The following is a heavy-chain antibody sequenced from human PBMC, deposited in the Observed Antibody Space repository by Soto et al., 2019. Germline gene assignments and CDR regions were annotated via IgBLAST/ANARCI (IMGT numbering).Heavy chain of an antibody. V-gene: IGHV3-30*18. CDR1: GFTFSSYG. Sequence: GGSLRLSCAASGFTFSSYGMHWVRQAPGKGLEWVAVISYDGSNKYYADSVKGRFTISRDNSKNTLYLQMNSLRAEDTAVDYCANDCYGEGMDVWGQGTTVTVSS. CDR2: ISYDGSNK. J-gene: IGHJ6*02. D-gene: IGHD4-17*01. CDR3: ANDCYGEGMDV.